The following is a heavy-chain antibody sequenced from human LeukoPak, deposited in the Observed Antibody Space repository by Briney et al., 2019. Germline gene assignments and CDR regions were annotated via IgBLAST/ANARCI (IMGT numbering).Heavy chain of an antibody. J-gene: IGHJ6*02. CDR2: ISSSSSYI. CDR3: ARTIAQYSNSWLYFYYGLDV. V-gene: IGHV3-21*04. Sequence: GGSLRLSCAASGFTFSSYSMNWVRQAPGKGLEWVSSISSSSSYIYYADSVKGRFTISRDNSKSTLYLQMNSLTAADTAVYYCARTIAQYSNSWLYFYYGLDVWGQGTTVTVSS. D-gene: IGHD2-21*01. CDR1: GFTFSSYS.